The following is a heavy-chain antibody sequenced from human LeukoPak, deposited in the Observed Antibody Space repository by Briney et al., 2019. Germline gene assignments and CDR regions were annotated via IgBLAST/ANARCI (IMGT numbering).Heavy chain of an antibody. CDR1: GFTFSNYG. CDR3: AKEGAEFSSACTDY. J-gene: IGHJ4*02. V-gene: IGHV3-30*18. Sequence: GGPLRLSCAASGFTFSNYGMHWVGQAPGKGLEWVAVISSDGGAKYYADSVKGRFTISRDQSENTLYLQMNSLGTEDTAVYYCAKEGAEFSSACTDYWGQGTLVTVSS. D-gene: IGHD6-19*01. CDR2: ISSDGGAK.